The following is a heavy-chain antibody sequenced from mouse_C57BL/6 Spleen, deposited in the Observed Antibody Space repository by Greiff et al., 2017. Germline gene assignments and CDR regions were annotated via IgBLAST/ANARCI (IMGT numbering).Heavy chain of an antibody. CDR1: GYAFSSSW. CDR3: ARNGVTSVDY. Sequence: VQLQESGPELVKPGASVKISCKASGYAFSSSWMNWVKQRPGKGLEWIGRIYPGDGDTNYNGKVKGKATLTADKATSTAYMQLSSLTSEDSAVYFCARNGVTSVDYWGQGTTLTVSS. J-gene: IGHJ2*01. CDR2: IYPGDGDT. V-gene: IGHV1-82*01. D-gene: IGHD2-2*01.